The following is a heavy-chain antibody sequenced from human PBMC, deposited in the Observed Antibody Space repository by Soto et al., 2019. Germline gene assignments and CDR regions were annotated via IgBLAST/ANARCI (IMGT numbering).Heavy chain of an antibody. J-gene: IGHJ6*02. CDR3: AKVTSFRGSTPRYGMDV. CDR1: GFTFSSYA. CDR2: ISGSGGST. Sequence: EVQLLESGGGLVQPGGSLRLSCAASGFTFSSYAMSWVRQAPGKGLEWVSAISGSGGSTYYADSVKGRFTISRDNSKNTLYLQMNSLRAEDTAVYYCAKVTSFRGSTPRYGMDVWGQGTTVTVSS. V-gene: IGHV3-23*01.